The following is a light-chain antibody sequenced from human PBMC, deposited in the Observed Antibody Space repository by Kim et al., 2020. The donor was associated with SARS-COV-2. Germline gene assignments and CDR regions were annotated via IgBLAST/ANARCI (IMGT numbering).Light chain of an antibody. CDR1: QNIGND. J-gene: IGKJ2*01. CDR2: AAS. V-gene: IGKV1-6*01. CDR3: LQDSGYPYT. Sequence: SASVGDRVTITCWASQNIGNDLGWYQQKPGKAPKLLIFAASSLQSGVPSRFSGSGSGTDFTLPISSLQPEDCATYYCLQDSGYPYTFGQGTKLEI.